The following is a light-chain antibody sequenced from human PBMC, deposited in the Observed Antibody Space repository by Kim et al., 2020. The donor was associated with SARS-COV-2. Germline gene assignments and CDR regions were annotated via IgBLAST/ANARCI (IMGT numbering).Light chain of an antibody. CDR1: QSLRGTY. V-gene: IGKV3-20*01. CDR3: QQYAGSPT. J-gene: IGKJ1*01. CDR2: GAS. Sequence: LSPGERAPRSCRASQSLRGTYLAWYQQKPGQTPRLLIYGASNRAPDTPDRFSGSGSETDFTLTISGLEPEDFAVYYCQQYAGSPTFGPGTKVDIK.